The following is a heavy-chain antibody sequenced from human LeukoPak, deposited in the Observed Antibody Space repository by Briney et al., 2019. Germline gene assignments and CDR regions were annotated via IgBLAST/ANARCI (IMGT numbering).Heavy chain of an antibody. D-gene: IGHD3-3*01. CDR1: GVSISSGGYY. CDR2: IYYSGST. J-gene: IGHJ5*02. Sequence: PSETLSLTCTVSGVSISSGGYYWSWIRQHPGKGLEWIGYIYYSGSTYYNPSLKSRVTISVDTSKNQFSLKLSSVTAADTAVYHCARETHYDFWSGYLGLYNWFDPWGQGTLVTVSS. V-gene: IGHV4-31*03. CDR3: ARETHYDFWSGYLGLYNWFDP.